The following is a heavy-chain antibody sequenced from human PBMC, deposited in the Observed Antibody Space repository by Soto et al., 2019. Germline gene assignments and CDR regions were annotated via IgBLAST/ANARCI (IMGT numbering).Heavy chain of an antibody. CDR1: GFTFSNNG. Sequence: QVHLVESGGGVVQPGRSLRLSCAASGFTFSNNGMHWVRQAPGKGLEWMGVISYEGSEKYYAGSVKGRFTISRDNSKNTLYLQVDTLRAEDTAIYYCVKDKGAAAGFEYWGQGILVTVSS. CDR2: ISYEGSEK. J-gene: IGHJ4*02. V-gene: IGHV3-30*18. D-gene: IGHD6-13*01. CDR3: VKDKGAAAGFEY.